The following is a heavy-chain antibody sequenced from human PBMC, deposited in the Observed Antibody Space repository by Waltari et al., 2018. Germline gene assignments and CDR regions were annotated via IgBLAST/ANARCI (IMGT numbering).Heavy chain of an antibody. V-gene: IGHV3-23*01. CDR3: AKGPYFGSGVGMDV. D-gene: IGHD3-10*01. CDR1: GFPFSTYG. J-gene: IGHJ6*02. CDR2: FKGSGVRT. Sequence: EAQLLESGGDLVQPGGSLRLSCAASGFPFSTYGRSWVRQAPGKGLEWVAGFKGSGVRTSYAESVQGRFTISRDNSKNTLYLQMNSLRTEDTAVYYCAKGPYFGSGVGMDVWGQGTTVSVSS.